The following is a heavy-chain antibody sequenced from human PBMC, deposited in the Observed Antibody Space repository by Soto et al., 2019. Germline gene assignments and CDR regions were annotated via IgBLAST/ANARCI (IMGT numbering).Heavy chain of an antibody. J-gene: IGHJ4*02. CDR1: GGSISTITYY. Sequence: YETLSLTCTVSGGSISTITYYWGLFRQPPGKGLEWIGTIYYSGSTYYTPSLKSRVTISVDTSTNQFSLKLNDVTAADPALYYCARHLYHYGSGSYFDYWGQGTLVTASS. CDR3: ARHLYHYGSGSYFDY. CDR2: IYYSGST. D-gene: IGHD3-10*01. V-gene: IGHV4-39*01.